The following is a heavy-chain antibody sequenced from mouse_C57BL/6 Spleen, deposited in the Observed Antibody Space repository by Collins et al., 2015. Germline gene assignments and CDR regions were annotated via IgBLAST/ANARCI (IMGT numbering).Heavy chain of an antibody. CDR1: GFTFSSYG. D-gene: IGHD1-1*01. CDR2: INSNGGST. J-gene: IGHJ4*01. CDR3: ARRGGKGAMDY. Sequence: EVQLVESGGGLVQPGGSLKLSCAASGFTFSSYGMSWVRQTPDKRLELVATINSNGGSTYYPDSVKGRFTISRDNAKNTLYLQMSSLKSEDTAMYYCARRGGKGAMDYWGQGTSVTVSS. V-gene: IGHV5-6-3*01.